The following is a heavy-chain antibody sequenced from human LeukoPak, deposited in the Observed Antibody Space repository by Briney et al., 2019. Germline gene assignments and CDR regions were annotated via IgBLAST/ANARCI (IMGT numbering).Heavy chain of an antibody. CDR1: GYTFTSYG. V-gene: IGHV1-18*01. J-gene: IGHJ4*02. Sequence: GASVKVSCKASGYTFTSYGISWVRQAPGQGLEWMGWISAYNGNTNYAQKLQGRVTMTTDTSTSTAYMELRSLRSDDTAVYYCARGPQPRYSYGWGVDYWGQGTLVTVSS. CDR2: ISAYNGNT. D-gene: IGHD5-18*01. CDR3: ARGPQPRYSYGWGVDY.